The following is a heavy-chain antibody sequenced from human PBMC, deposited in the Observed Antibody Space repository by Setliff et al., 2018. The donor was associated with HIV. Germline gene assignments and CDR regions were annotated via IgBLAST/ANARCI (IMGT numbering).Heavy chain of an antibody. Sequence: SETLSLTCTVSGDSISSYYWSWIRQPPGKGLEWIGYIYYSGSTNYDPSLKSRVTISVDTSKNQLSLKLSSVTAADTAVYYCARQVGNKVLFDSWGQGTLVTVSS. D-gene: IGHD7-27*01. V-gene: IGHV4-59*01. CDR3: ARQVGNKVLFDS. CDR2: IYYSGST. CDR1: GDSISSYY. J-gene: IGHJ4*02.